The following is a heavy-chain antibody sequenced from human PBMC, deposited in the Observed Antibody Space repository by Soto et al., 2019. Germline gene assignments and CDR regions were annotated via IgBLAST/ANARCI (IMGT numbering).Heavy chain of an antibody. Sequence: GGSLRLSCASSGFTFSTYDMSWVRQAPGKGLEWVSAISGSGGTTYYADSVKGRFTISRDNSKITLYLQMNSLRAEDTAVYYCAKCSGPTPRDFDYWGLGTLVTVFS. J-gene: IGHJ4*02. D-gene: IGHD2-15*01. CDR1: GFTFSTYD. CDR3: AKCSGPTPRDFDY. CDR2: ISGSGGTT. V-gene: IGHV3-23*01.